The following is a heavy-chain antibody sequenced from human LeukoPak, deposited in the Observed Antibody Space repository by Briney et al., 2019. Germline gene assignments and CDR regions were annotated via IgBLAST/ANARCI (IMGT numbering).Heavy chain of an antibody. CDR3: ARARASGRSGFDY. J-gene: IGHJ4*02. CDR1: GLTVSSYS. CDR2: ISSSSSTI. D-gene: IGHD2-15*01. Sequence: GGSLKLSCVASGLTVSSYSMNWVRQAPGKGLEWVSYISSSSSTIYYADSVKGRFTISRDNAKNSLDLQMNSLRDEDTAVYYCARARASGRSGFDYWGQGTLVTVSS. V-gene: IGHV3-48*02.